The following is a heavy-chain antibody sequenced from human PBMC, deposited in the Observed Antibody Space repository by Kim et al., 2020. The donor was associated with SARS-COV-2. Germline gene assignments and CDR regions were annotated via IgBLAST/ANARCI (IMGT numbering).Heavy chain of an antibody. CDR1: GFIFGDYA. V-gene: IGHV3-9*01. CDR3: AKDRHRRGYDSIDS. Sequence: GGSLRLSCAASGFIFGDYAMHWVRQAPGKGLEWVSGISWNGGNIGYADSVEGRFTISRDDAKNSLYLQMNSLRDEDTAFYYCAKDRHRRGYDSIDSWGQGTPVTVSS. CDR2: ISWNGGNI. J-gene: IGHJ4*02. D-gene: IGHD5-12*01.